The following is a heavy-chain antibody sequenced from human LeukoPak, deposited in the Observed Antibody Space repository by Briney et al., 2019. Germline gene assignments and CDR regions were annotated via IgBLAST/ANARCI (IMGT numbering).Heavy chain of an antibody. D-gene: IGHD6-13*01. CDR1: GFTFSSYA. V-gene: IGHV3-64*01. J-gene: IGHJ6*02. Sequence: GGSLRLSCAASGFTFSSYAMHWVRQAPGKGLEYVSAISSNGGSTYYANSVKGRFTISRDNSKNTLYLQMGSLRAEDMAVYYCARDVAAGSVWGQGTTVTVSS. CDR2: ISSNGGST. CDR3: ARDVAAGSV.